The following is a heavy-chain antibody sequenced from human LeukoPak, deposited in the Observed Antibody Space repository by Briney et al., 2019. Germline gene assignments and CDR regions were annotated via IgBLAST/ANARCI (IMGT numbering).Heavy chain of an antibody. CDR2: IRSSGSTI. CDR1: GFTFSSYE. J-gene: IGHJ6*02. CDR3: ARDSREWIQIWLPGRFYYGMDV. V-gene: IGHV3-48*03. D-gene: IGHD5-18*01. Sequence: GGSLRLSCAASGFTFSSYEMNWVRQAPGKWLEWVSYIRSSGSTIYYAGSVKGRFTISRHKANNSLYLKINSLRAEDTAVYYCARDSREWIQIWLPGRFYYGMDVWGQGTTVTVSS.